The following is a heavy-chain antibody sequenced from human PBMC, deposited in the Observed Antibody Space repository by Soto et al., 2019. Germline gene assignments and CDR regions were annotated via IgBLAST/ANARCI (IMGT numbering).Heavy chain of an antibody. CDR1: GDSVSSNSAA. D-gene: IGHD3-3*01. J-gene: IGHJ4*02. Sequence: PSQTLSLTCAISGDSVSSNSAAWNWIRQSPSRGLEWLGRTYYRSKWYNDYAVSVKSRITINPDTSKNQFSLQLNSVTPEDTAVYYCARVCYDFWSGYYTGFIDYWGQGTLVTVSS. CDR3: ARVCYDFWSGYYTGFIDY. V-gene: IGHV6-1*01. CDR2: TYYRSKWYN.